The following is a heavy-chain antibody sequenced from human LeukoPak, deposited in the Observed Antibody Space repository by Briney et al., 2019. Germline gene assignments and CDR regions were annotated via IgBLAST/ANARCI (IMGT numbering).Heavy chain of an antibody. V-gene: IGHV3-7*01. CDR3: ARDMVYCGGDCYSRYFDL. J-gene: IGHJ2*01. CDR2: IKQDGSEK. CDR1: GFTFSSYW. D-gene: IGHD2-21*02. Sequence: GGSLRLSCAASGFTFSSYWMGWVRKAPGKGLEWVANIKQDGSEKYYVDSVKGRFTISRDNAKNSLYLQMNSLRAEDTAVYYCARDMVYCGGDCYSRYFDLWGRGTLVTVSS.